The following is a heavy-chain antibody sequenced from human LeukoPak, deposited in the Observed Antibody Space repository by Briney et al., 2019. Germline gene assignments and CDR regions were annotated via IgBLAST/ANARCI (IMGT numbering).Heavy chain of an antibody. Sequence: SETLSLTCTVSGGSISSYYWSWIRQPPGKGLEWTGYIYYSGSTNYNPSLKSRVTISVDTSKNQFSLKLSSVTAADTAVYYCARDGTADYDFWSGYYPSFYFDYWGQGTLVTVSS. V-gene: IGHV4-59*01. J-gene: IGHJ4*02. D-gene: IGHD3-3*01. CDR3: ARDGTADYDFWSGYYPSFYFDY. CDR2: IYYSGST. CDR1: GGSISSYY.